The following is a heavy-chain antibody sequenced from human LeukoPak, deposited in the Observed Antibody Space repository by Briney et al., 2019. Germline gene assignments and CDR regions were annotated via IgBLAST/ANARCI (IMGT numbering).Heavy chain of an antibody. Sequence: GGSLRLSCAASGFTFSSYGMHWVRQAPCKGLEWVAVISYDGSNKYYADSVKGRFTISRDNSKNTLYLQMNSLRAEDTAVYYCAKDSYDSSGYSDYWGQGTLVTVSS. V-gene: IGHV3-30*18. CDR2: ISYDGSNK. CDR1: GFTFSSYG. CDR3: AKDSYDSSGYSDY. D-gene: IGHD3-22*01. J-gene: IGHJ4*02.